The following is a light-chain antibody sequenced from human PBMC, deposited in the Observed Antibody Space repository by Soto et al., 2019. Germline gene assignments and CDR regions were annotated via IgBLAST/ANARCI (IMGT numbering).Light chain of an antibody. CDR1: QTVRSN. V-gene: IGKV3-20*01. J-gene: IGKJ1*01. CDR2: AAS. Sequence: VMTQSPDTLSVSPGERATLSCRASQTVRSNLAWYQQKPGQAPRLLIYAASTRATGIPARFIGNGSGTDFTLTISRLEPEDFAVYYCQQYGSSPWTFGQGTKVDIK. CDR3: QQYGSSPWT.